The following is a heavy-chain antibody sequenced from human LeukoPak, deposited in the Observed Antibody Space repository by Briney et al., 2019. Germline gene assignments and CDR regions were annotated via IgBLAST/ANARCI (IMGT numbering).Heavy chain of an antibody. Sequence: ASVKVSCKASGYTFTSYDINWVRQATGQGLEWMGWMNPNSGNTGYAQKFQGRVTMTRSTSISTAYMELSSLRSEDTAVYYCARGPYCSGGSCYSGLGWFDPWGQGTLVTVSS. V-gene: IGHV1-8*01. CDR2: MNPNSGNT. CDR1: GYTFTSYD. CDR3: ARGPYCSGGSCYSGLGWFDP. D-gene: IGHD2-15*01. J-gene: IGHJ5*02.